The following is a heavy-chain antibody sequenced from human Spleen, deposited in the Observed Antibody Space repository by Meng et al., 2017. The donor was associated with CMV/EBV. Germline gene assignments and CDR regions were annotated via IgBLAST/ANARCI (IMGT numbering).Heavy chain of an antibody. V-gene: IGHV4-59*01. CDR2: IYYSGST. J-gene: IGHJ3*02. CDR3: ARDGALGSFDI. D-gene: IGHD3-16*01. Sequence: GSLRLSCTVSGGSISSYYWSWIRQPPGKGLEWIGYIYYSGSTNYNPSLKSRVTISVDMSKNQFSLKLSSVTAANTAVYYCARDGALGSFDIWGQGTMVTVSS. CDR1: GGSISSYY.